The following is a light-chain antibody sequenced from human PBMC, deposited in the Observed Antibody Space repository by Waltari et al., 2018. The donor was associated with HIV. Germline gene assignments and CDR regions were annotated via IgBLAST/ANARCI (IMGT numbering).Light chain of an antibody. CDR1: QNIEHF. CDR2: DAY. V-gene: IGKV3-11*01. Sequence: EIVFTQSPATLSLSPGERATLSCRASQNIEHFLGWYQQKPGQAPRLVVYDAYKRASGVPTRFTGSGSGTDFTLTIDNLEPEDFALYFCQQRHSFPPTFGGGSKVE. CDR3: QQRHSFPPT. J-gene: IGKJ4*01.